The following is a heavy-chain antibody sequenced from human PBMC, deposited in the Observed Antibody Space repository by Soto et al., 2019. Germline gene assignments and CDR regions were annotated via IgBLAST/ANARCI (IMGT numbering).Heavy chain of an antibody. CDR3: ARAYSGRLPRRADYYFAMDV. V-gene: IGHV3-13*05. CDR1: GFTFSAYD. Sequence: PGGSLRLSCAASGFTFSAYDIRWVRQTTGKGLEWVSAIGAADDPYYLGSVKGRFTISRENAKNSLYLQMNSLRAEDTAVYYCARAYSGRLPRRADYYFAMDVWGQGTTVTVSS. D-gene: IGHD2-15*01. J-gene: IGHJ6*02. CDR2: IGAADDP.